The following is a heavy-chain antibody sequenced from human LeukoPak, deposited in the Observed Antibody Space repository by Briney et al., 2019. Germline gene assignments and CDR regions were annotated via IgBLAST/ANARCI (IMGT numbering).Heavy chain of an antibody. CDR1: GFSFTNAW. CDR3: TWLWAGANCH. CDR2: IKSKTDGGTT. V-gene: IGHV3-15*01. J-gene: IGHJ4*02. Sequence: GGSLRLSCAATGFSFTNAWMSWVRQAPGKGLEWVGHIKSKTDGGTTDYAAPMKGRFTISRDESKNTLYLQMNSLKIEDTAVYYCTWLWAGANCHWGQGTLVTVSS. D-gene: IGHD4/OR15-4a*01.